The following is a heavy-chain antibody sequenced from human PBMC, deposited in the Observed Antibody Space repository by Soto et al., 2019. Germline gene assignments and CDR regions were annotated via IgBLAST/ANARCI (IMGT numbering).Heavy chain of an antibody. CDR2: ISGSGGST. Sequence: EVQLLESGGGLVQPGGSLRLSCAASGFTFSSYAMSWVRQAPGKGLEWVSAISGSGGSTYYADSVKGRFTISRDNSKNTLYLQMNSLRAEDTAVYYCAKVRAAMVFRGRSFDYWGQGTLVTVSS. D-gene: IGHD5-18*01. CDR1: GFTFSSYA. CDR3: AKVRAAMVFRGRSFDY. J-gene: IGHJ4*02. V-gene: IGHV3-23*01.